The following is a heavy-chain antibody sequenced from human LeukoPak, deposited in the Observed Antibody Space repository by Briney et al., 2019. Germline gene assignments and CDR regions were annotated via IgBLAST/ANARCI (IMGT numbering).Heavy chain of an antibody. CDR1: GFTFSSYA. Sequence: GGSLRLSCAASGFTFSSYAMSRVRQAPGKGLEWVSGMSGSGGSTYYADSVKGRFTISRDNSKNTLYLQMNTLRAEDTAVYYCAKDREYSYVYDAFDTWGQGTLVTVSS. CDR3: AKDREYSYVYDAFDT. CDR2: MSGSGGST. V-gene: IGHV3-23*01. J-gene: IGHJ3*02. D-gene: IGHD3-16*01.